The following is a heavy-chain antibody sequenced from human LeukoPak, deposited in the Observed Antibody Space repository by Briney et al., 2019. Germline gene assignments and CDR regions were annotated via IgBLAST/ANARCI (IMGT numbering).Heavy chain of an antibody. CDR3: AKDLITYSSSWYGGDY. CDR2: ISDSGGST. J-gene: IGHJ4*02. CDR1: GFTFSSYA. V-gene: IGHV3-23*01. D-gene: IGHD6-13*01. Sequence: GGSLRLSCAASGFTFSSYAMSWVRQAPGKGLEWVSVISDSGGSTYYADSVKGRFTISRDNSKNTLYLQMNSLRAEDTAVYYCAKDLITYSSSWYGGDYWGQGTLVTVSS.